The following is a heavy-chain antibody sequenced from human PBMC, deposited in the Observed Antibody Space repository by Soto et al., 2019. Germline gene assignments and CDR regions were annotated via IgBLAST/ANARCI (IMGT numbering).Heavy chain of an antibody. V-gene: IGHV3-7*01. D-gene: IGHD2-2*02. CDR3: ARIHCSTTSCYIDY. CDR2: INQGGSAK. CDR1: TFTFSNHW. Sequence: GGSLRLSCAASTFTFSNHWMSWVRQAPGKGLEWVANINQGGSAKYYLDSVKGRFTISRDNAKNSLDLQMNSLRAEDTAVYYCARIHCSTTSCYIDYWGQGTLVTVSS. J-gene: IGHJ4*02.